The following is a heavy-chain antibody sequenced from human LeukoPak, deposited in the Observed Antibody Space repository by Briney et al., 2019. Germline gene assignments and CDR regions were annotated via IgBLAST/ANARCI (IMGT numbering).Heavy chain of an antibody. J-gene: IGHJ3*02. Sequence: PGGSLRLSCAASGFTVSSNYMSWVRQAPGKGLEWVSVIYSGGSTYYADSVKGRFTISRDNSKNTLYLQMNSLRAEDTAVYYCARDHGNRHDASDIWGQGTMVTVSS. D-gene: IGHD2-15*01. V-gene: IGHV3-66*01. CDR2: IYSGGST. CDR1: GFTVSSNY. CDR3: ARDHGNRHDASDI.